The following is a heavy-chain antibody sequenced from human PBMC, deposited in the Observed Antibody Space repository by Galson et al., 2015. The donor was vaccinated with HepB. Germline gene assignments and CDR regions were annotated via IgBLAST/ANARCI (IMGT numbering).Heavy chain of an antibody. D-gene: IGHD2/OR15-2a*01. Sequence: SLRLSCAASGFTFSRSWMHWVRQSPGKGLVWVSRINPDGSRTSYADSVKGRVTISRDNDRNTLHLQLDSPTDEDTALYFCVSTDWGAPYFWVQGTLVTVSS. J-gene: IGHJ4*02. CDR3: VSTDWGAPYF. CDR2: INPDGSRT. V-gene: IGHV3-74*01. CDR1: GFTFSRSW.